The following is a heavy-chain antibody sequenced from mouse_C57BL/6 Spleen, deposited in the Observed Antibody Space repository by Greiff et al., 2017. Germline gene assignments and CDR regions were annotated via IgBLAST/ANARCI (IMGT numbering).Heavy chain of an antibody. CDR1: GFSLSTFGMG. V-gene: IGHV8-8*01. Sequence: QVTLKESGPGILQPSQTLSLTCSFSGFSLSTFGMGVGWIRQPSGKGLEWLAHIWWDDDKYYNPALKSRLTISKDTSKNQVFLKIANVDTADTATYYCARIEGDYYYGSSLYYYAMDYWGQGTSVTVSS. CDR2: IWWDDDK. D-gene: IGHD1-1*01. CDR3: ARIEGDYYYGSSLYYYAMDY. J-gene: IGHJ4*01.